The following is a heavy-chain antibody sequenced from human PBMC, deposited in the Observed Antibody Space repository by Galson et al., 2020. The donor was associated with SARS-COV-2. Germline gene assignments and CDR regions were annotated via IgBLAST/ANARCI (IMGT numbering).Heavy chain of an antibody. Sequence: SETLSPTCAVYGGYFSGYYWSWIRQPPGKGLAWIGEINHSGSTNYNPSLKSRVTISVDTSKNQFTLKLSSVTAADTAVYYCARGSIAVAGLGDYYYYGMDVWGQGTTVTVSS. CDR1: GGYFSGYY. V-gene: IGHV4-34*01. CDR2: INHSGST. CDR3: ARGSIAVAGLGDYYYYGMDV. J-gene: IGHJ6*02. D-gene: IGHD6-19*01.